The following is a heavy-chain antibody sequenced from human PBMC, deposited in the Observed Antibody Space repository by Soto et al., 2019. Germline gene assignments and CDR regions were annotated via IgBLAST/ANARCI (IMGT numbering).Heavy chain of an antibody. V-gene: IGHV4-34*01. CDR1: GGSFSTYY. CDR3: ARGGSNDWQVALDI. CDR2: INHSGNN. D-gene: IGHD3-16*01. Sequence: QLQQWGAGLLKPSETLSLTCVVSGGSFSTYYYNWIRQSPGKGLEWIGEINHSGNNNYSPSLKRRVAMSLDTSKNEFSLKLTSVTAADTAVYYCARGGSNDWQVALDIWGQGKMVTVSS. J-gene: IGHJ3*02.